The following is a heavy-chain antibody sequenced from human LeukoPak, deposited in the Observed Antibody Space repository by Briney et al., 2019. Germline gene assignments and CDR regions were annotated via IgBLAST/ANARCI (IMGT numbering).Heavy chain of an antibody. CDR2: INHSGST. Sequence: PSETLSLTCAVYGGSFSGYYWSWIRQPPGKGLEWIGEINHSGSTNYNPSLKSRVTISVDTSKNQFSLKLSSVTAADTAAYYCARGRTKSRYYYYYSMDVWGQGTTVTVSS. J-gene: IGHJ6*02. CDR1: GGSFSGYY. V-gene: IGHV4-34*01. CDR3: ARGRTKSRYYYYYSMDV. D-gene: IGHD1-14*01.